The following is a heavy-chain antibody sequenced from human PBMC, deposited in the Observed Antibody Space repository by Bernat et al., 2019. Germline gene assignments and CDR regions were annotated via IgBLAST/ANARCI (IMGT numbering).Heavy chain of an antibody. CDR2: INWNGGST. CDR1: GFTFSSYA. D-gene: IGHD6-19*01. CDR3: ARHSSGWYGAFDI. V-gene: IGHV3-20*04. Sequence: EVQLVESGGGLVQPGGSLRLSCAASGFTFSSYAMSWVRQAPGKGLEWVSGINWNGGSTGYADSVKGRFTISRDNAKNSLYLQMNSLRAEDTALYYCARHSSGWYGAFDIWGQGTMVTVSS. J-gene: IGHJ3*02.